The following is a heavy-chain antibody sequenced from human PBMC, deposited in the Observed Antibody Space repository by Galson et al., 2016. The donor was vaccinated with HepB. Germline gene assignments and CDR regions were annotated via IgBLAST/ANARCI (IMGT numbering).Heavy chain of an antibody. J-gene: IGHJ1*01. Sequence: QSGAEVKKPGESLKISCKGSGYSFTTYWIGWVRQMPGKGLEWMGIIYPGDSDTRYSPSFLGQVTISADKSINTAYLQWSSLKASDTAMYYCARLGPSSRWLISEYFQHWGQGTLVTVSS. CDR2: IYPGDSDT. CDR1: GYSFTTYW. V-gene: IGHV5-51*01. D-gene: IGHD6-13*01. CDR3: ARLGPSSRWLISEYFQH.